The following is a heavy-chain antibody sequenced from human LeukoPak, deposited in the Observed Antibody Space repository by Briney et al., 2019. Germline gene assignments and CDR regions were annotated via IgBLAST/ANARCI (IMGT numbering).Heavy chain of an antibody. CDR3: AKDPYFDILTGSRGYFDY. CDR1: GFTFTSSA. V-gene: IGHV1-58*02. J-gene: IGHJ4*02. Sequence: ASVKVSCKASGFTFTSSAMQCVRQARGQRLEWIGWIVVGSGNTNYAQKFQERVTITRDMSTSTAYMELSSLRSEDTAVYYCAKDPYFDILTGSRGYFDYWGQGTLVTVSS. D-gene: IGHD3-9*01. CDR2: IVVGSGNT.